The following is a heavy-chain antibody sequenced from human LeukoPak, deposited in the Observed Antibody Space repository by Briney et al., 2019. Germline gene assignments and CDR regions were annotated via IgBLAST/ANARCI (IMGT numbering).Heavy chain of an antibody. V-gene: IGHV1-2*02. CDR1: GYRFTDYL. J-gene: IGHJ4*02. Sequence: ASVKVSCKPTGYRFTDYLIHWVRQAPGQGLEWVGGINPSNGVTNFAQEFRDRATMSRDSSINTAYLELTSLTSEDTAIHYCGRRGYEVYDIPYWGQGSLVTVPS. CDR3: GRRGYEVYDIPY. D-gene: IGHD5/OR15-5a*01. CDR2: INPSNGVT.